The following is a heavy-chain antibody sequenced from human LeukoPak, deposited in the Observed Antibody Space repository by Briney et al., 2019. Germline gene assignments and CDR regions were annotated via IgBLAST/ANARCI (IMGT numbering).Heavy chain of an antibody. Sequence: GESLKISCKGSGYSFNSYLIAWVRQRPGKGLEGMGIVYPCDSDTRYSPSFQGQVTISADKSISTAYLQWSSLKASDTAMYYCARLSRAVLTYGMDVWGKGTTVTVSS. CDR1: GYSFNSYL. J-gene: IGHJ6*04. V-gene: IGHV5-51*01. CDR2: VYPCDSDT. D-gene: IGHD6-19*01. CDR3: ARLSRAVLTYGMDV.